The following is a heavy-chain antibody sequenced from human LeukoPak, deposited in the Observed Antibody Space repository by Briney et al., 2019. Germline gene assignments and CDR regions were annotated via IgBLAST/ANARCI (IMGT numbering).Heavy chain of an antibody. CDR2: IYHSGST. CDR3: ARTKSSRGQQLNDY. CDR1: GGSISSGGYS. V-gene: IGHV4-30-2*02. J-gene: IGHJ4*02. D-gene: IGHD6-13*01. Sequence: PSETLSLTCAVSGGSISSGGYSWSWIRQPPGKGLEWIGYIYHSGSTYYNPSLKSRVAISVDRSKNQFSLKLSSVTAADTAVYYCARTKSSRGQQLNDYWGQGTLVTVSS.